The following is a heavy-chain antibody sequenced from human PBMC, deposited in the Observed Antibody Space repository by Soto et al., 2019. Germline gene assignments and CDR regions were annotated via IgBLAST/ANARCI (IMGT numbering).Heavy chain of an antibody. Sequence: GGSLRLSCEASGFTFNTYSMHCVRQPPGKGLEWLAAIWYDGTQKYYADSVKGRFIISRDNSKKTLYLEMNSPRAEDKAVYYCARAGGPTVTGLWHFVSWGQGNLVTGSS. CDR3: ARAGGPTVTGLWHFVS. J-gene: IGHJ4*02. D-gene: IGHD4-17*01. V-gene: IGHV3-33*01. CDR2: IWYDGTQK. CDR1: GFTFNTYS.